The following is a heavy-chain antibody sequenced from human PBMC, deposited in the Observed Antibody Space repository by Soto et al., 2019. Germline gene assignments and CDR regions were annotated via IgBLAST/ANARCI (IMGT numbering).Heavy chain of an antibody. Sequence: GESLKISCKGSGYSFTSYWISWVRQMPGKGLEWMGRIDPSDSYTNYSPSFQGHVTISADKSISTAYLQWSSLKASDTAMYYCFVDSYYYYAMDVCGQGTTVTV. CDR1: GYSFTSYW. D-gene: IGHD5-12*01. CDR3: FVDSYYYYAMDV. CDR2: IDPSDSYT. J-gene: IGHJ6*02. V-gene: IGHV5-10-1*01.